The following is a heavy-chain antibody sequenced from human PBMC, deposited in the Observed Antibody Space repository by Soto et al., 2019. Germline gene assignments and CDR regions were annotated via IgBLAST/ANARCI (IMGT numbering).Heavy chain of an antibody. V-gene: IGHV3-66*01. CDR2: IQSGGTT. CDR3: ARDDVLGDGGRCYGIPLDV. CDR1: GFTGSSKY. D-gene: IGHD2-15*01. J-gene: IGHJ6*04. Sequence: EVQLVESGGGLVQPGGSLRLSCAASGFTGSSKYMTWVRQAPGKGLEWVSLIQSGGTTYYADSVKGRFTISRDTSENTLHLQMDSLRVEDTAVYYCARDDVLGDGGRCYGIPLDVWGKGTTGTVSS.